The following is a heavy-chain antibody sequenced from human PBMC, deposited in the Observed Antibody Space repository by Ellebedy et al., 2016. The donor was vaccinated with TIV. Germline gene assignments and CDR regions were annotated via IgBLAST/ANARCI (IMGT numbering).Heavy chain of an antibody. V-gene: IGHV1-18*01. CDR3: ARDREGFCIKGVCSHSHY. Sequence: ASVKVSWXASGYAFSEYGITWVRRAPGQGLEWMGWISAYRGNTDYSPRFKGRVTMTTDTSTNTVYMELRNLTPDDTAVYYCARDREGFCIKGVCSHSHYWGQGTLVTVSS. CDR1: GYAFSEYG. D-gene: IGHD2-8*01. J-gene: IGHJ4*02. CDR2: ISAYRGNT.